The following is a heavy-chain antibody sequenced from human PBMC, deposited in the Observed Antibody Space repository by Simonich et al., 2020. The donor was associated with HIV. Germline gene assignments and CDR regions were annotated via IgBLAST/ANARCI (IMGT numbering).Heavy chain of an antibody. J-gene: IGHJ4*02. CDR1: GGSFSGYY. Sequence: QVQLQQWGAGLLKPSETLSLTCAVYGGSFSGYYWSWIRQPPGKGLVWMGKINHSERTNYTPSLKSRVTISVDTSKNQFSLKLSSVTAADTAVYYCARGFYQRLYYFDYWGQGTLVTVSS. CDR2: INHSERT. D-gene: IGHD2-2*01. V-gene: IGHV4-34*01. CDR3: ARGFYQRLYYFDY.